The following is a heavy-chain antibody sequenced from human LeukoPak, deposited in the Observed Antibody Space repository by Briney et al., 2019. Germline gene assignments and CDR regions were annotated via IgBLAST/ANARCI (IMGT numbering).Heavy chain of an antibody. CDR2: INNDGSST. J-gene: IGHJ6*03. CDR1: GFTFSSYW. D-gene: IGHD3-10*01. CDR3: ARVARGDYYYYYMDV. V-gene: IGHV3-74*01. Sequence: GGSLRLSCGASGFTFSSYWMLWVRQAPGKGLVWVSRINNDGSSTSYADSVQGRFTISRDNAKNTLYLQMNSLRAEDTALYYCARVARGDYYYYYMDVWGKGTTVTVSS.